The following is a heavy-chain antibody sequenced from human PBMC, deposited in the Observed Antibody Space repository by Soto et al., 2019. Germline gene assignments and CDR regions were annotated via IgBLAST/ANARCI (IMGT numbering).Heavy chain of an antibody. CDR2: IYHSGST. CDR1: GGSISSSNW. CDR3: ASRKLGATPYFDY. J-gene: IGHJ4*01. V-gene: IGHV4-4*02. Sequence: SETLSLTCAVSGGSISSSNWWSWVRQPPGKGLEWIGEIYHSGSTNYNPSLKSRVTISVDKSKNQFSLKLSSVTAADTAVYYCASRKLGATPYFDYWGHGTLVTVSS. D-gene: IGHD1-26*01.